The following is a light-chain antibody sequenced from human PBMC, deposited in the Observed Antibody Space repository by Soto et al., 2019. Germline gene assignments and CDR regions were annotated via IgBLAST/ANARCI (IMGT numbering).Light chain of an antibody. Sequence: EIVKTQSPATLSVSPGERATLSCRASQSVSTNLAWYQQKPGQAPRLVIYGASTRATGIPARFSGSGSGTEFTLTISSLQPDDFATYYCQQYMTYSTFGQGTRLEI. CDR3: QQYMTYST. CDR2: GAS. CDR1: QSVSTN. J-gene: IGKJ5*01. V-gene: IGKV3-15*01.